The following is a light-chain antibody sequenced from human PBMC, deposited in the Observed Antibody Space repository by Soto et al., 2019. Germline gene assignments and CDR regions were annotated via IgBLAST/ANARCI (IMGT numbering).Light chain of an antibody. CDR3: AAWDDILNGLL. CDR1: SSNIGSNT. V-gene: IGLV1-44*01. J-gene: IGLJ2*01. Sequence: QPVLTQPPSASGTPGQRVIISCSGSSSNIGSNTVNWYQQIPGTAPKLLIYSYNQRPSCVPDRFSVSKSDTAASLAISGLQFEDEAEYYCAAWDDILNGLLFGGGTKLTVL. CDR2: SYN.